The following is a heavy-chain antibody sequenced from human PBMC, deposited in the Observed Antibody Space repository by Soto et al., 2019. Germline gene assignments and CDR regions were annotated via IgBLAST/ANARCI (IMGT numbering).Heavy chain of an antibody. Sequence: SETLSLTCTVSGGSISSGGYYWSWIRQHPGKGLEWIGYIYYSGSTYYNPSLKSRVTISVDTSKNQFSLKLSSVTAADTAVYYCARTIKIYDSPTNWFDPWGQGTLVTVSS. CDR2: IYYSGST. D-gene: IGHD3-16*01. CDR3: ARTIKIYDSPTNWFDP. CDR1: GGSISSGGYY. V-gene: IGHV4-31*03. J-gene: IGHJ5*02.